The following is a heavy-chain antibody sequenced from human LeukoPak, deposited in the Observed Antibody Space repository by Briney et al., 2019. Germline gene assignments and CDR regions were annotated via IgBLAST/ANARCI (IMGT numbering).Heavy chain of an antibody. J-gene: IGHJ4*02. CDR3: ARAEYTAMVTH. CDR2: ISYDGSNK. D-gene: IGHD5-18*01. Sequence: GGSLRLSCAASGFTFSSYAMHWVRQAPGKGLEWVAVISYDGSNKYYADSVKGRFTIPRDNSKNTLYLQMNSLRAEDTAVYYCARAEYTAMVTHWGQGTLVTVSS. V-gene: IGHV3-30-3*01. CDR1: GFTFSSYA.